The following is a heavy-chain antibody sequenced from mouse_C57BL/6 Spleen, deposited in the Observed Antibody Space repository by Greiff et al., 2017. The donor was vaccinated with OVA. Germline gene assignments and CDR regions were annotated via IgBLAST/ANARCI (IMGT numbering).Heavy chain of an antibody. CDR3: AIGGPYAMDY. V-gene: IGHV1-74*01. Sequence: VQLQQPGAELVKPGASVKVSCKASGYTFTSYWMHWVKQRPGQGLEWIGRLHPSDSDTNSNQKFKGKATLTVDKSSSTACMQLSSLTSEDSAVYYCAIGGPYAMDYWGQGSSGTVSS. CDR2: LHPSDSDT. CDR1: GYTFTSYW. J-gene: IGHJ4*01.